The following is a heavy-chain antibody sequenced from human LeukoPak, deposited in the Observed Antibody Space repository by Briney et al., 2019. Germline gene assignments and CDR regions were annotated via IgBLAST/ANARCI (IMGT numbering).Heavy chain of an antibody. CDR2: IDPSDSYT. V-gene: IGHV5-10-1*01. CDR3: AILRYQLLWRTFDY. Sequence: GESLRISCKGSGYSFTSYWISWVRQMPGKGLEWMGRIDPSDSYTNSSPSFQGHVTISAAKSISTAYLQWSSLKASDTAMYYCAILRYQLLWRTFDYWGQGTLVTVSS. CDR1: GYSFTSYW. D-gene: IGHD2-2*01. J-gene: IGHJ4*02.